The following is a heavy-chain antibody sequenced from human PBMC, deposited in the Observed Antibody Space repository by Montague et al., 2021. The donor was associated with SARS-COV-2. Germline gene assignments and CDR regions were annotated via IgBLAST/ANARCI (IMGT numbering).Heavy chain of an antibody. Sequence: SLRLSCAASGFTFSDYYMSWIRQAPGKGLEWVSYISSSSSYTNYADSVKGRFTISSDNAKNSLYLRMNSLRAEDTAVYYCARIAANSGYDMDVWGQGTTVTVSS. CDR3: ARIAANSGYDMDV. V-gene: IGHV3-11*03. J-gene: IGHJ6*02. CDR1: GFTFSDYY. D-gene: IGHD1-26*01. CDR2: ISSSSSYT.